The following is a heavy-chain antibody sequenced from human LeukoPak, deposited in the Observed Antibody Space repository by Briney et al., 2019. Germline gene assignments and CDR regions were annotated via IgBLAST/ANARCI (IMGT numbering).Heavy chain of an antibody. J-gene: IGHJ6*03. CDR1: GFTFDDYA. CDR3: ARAAIAAARIYYYMDV. V-gene: IGHV3-9*01. Sequence: SGGSLRLSCAASGFTFDDYAMHWVRQAPGKGLEWVSGISWNSGSIGYADSVKGRFTISRDNAENSLYLQMNSLRAEDTAVYYCARAAIAAARIYYYMDVWGKGTTVTVSS. CDR2: ISWNSGSI. D-gene: IGHD6-13*01.